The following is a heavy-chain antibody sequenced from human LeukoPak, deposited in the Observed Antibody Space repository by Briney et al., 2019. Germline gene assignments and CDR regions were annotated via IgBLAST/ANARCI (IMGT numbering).Heavy chain of an antibody. D-gene: IGHD6-13*01. CDR1: GGSISSHY. V-gene: IGHV4-59*11. J-gene: IGHJ4*02. Sequence: SETLSLTCTVSGGSISSHYWSWIRQPPGKGLEWIGYIYYSGSNNYNPSLKSRVTISVDTSKNQFSLKLSSVTAADTAVYYCARVPLSRGIAAAGTGVYLDYWGQGTLVTVSS. CDR2: IYYSGSN. CDR3: ARVPLSRGIAAAGTGVYLDY.